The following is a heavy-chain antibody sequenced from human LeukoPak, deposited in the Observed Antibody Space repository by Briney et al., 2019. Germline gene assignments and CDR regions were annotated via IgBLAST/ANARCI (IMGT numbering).Heavy chain of an antibody. V-gene: IGHV1-58*01. CDR3: ARGIRITMVRFYYYGMDV. J-gene: IGHJ6*02. CDR1: GFSFSNSA. CDR2: IIVGSGTT. D-gene: IGHD3-10*01. Sequence: SVKVSCKSSGFSFSNSAVQWVRQARGQRLEWIGWIIVGSGTTNYAQSLQGRLTITRDMSTNTAYMELSSLRSEDTAVYYCARGIRITMVRFYYYGMDVWGQGTTVTVSS.